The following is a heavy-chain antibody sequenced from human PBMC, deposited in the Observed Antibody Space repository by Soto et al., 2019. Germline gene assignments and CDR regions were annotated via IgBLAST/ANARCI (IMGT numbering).Heavy chain of an antibody. V-gene: IGHV4-39*01. J-gene: IGHJ4*02. CDR1: GGSISSSTFY. D-gene: IGHD3-9*01. CDR2: VYYDGTT. CDR3: AYFDWLPY. Sequence: RQQQESGPGLVKPSETLSLTCTVSGGSISSSTFYWGWIRQPPGKGLEWIGSVYYDGTTYYNPSLRSRVTISVDTSKNQFSLKMSSVTAADTAAYYCAYFDWLPYWGQGTLVTVSS.